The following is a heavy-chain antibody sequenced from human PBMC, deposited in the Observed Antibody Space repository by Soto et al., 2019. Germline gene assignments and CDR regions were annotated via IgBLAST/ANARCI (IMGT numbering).Heavy chain of an antibody. CDR1: GGAITNYY. CDR2: IYHTGST. Sequence: QVQLQESGPGLVRPSETLSLTCSVSGGAITNYYWNWIRQTPGKGLEWIGYIYHTGSTSKNPSLKSRVHLSLDTSKNQLTLNLTSVTAADTAIYYCARSVNRGYSYGYGHWGQGTLVTVST. V-gene: IGHV4-59*01. J-gene: IGHJ4*02. D-gene: IGHD5-18*01. CDR3: ARSVNRGYSYGYGH.